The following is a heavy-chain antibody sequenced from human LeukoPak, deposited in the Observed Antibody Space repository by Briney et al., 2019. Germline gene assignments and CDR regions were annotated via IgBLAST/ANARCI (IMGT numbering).Heavy chain of an antibody. D-gene: IGHD3-22*01. V-gene: IGHV3-11*01. J-gene: IGHJ4*02. Sequence: PGGSLRLSCAASGFTFSDYYMSWIRQAPGKGLEWVSYISSSGSTIYYADSVKGRFTISRDNAKNSLYLQMNSLRAEDTAVYYCARETYYYDSSGYQNYFDYWGQGTLVTVSS. CDR2: ISSSGSTI. CDR3: ARETYYYDSSGYQNYFDY. CDR1: GFTFSDYY.